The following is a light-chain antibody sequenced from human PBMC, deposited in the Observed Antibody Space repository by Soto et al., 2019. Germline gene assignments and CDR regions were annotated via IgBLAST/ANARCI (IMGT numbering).Light chain of an antibody. Sequence: SYELTQSLSVSVALGQTARITCGGNNSGSKNVHWYQQKPGQAPVVVIYRDTKRHSEIPERFSGSNSGNTATLTISRAQVGDEADYFCQVWDRSSVVFGGGTTLTVL. J-gene: IGLJ2*01. CDR1: NSGSKN. CDR2: RDT. CDR3: QVWDRSSVV. V-gene: IGLV3-9*01.